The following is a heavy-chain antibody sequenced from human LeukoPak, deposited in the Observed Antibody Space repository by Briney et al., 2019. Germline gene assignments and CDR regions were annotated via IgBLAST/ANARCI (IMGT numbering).Heavy chain of an antibody. CDR2: IKQDGSEK. Sequence: GGSLRLSCAASGFTFSSYWMSWVRQAPGKGLEWVAKIKQDGSEKYYVDSVKGRFTISRDNAKNSLYLQMNSLRAEDTAVYYCARDRVVVVAGYWYFDLWGRGTLVTVSS. J-gene: IGHJ2*01. CDR3: ARDRVVVVAGYWYFDL. CDR1: GFTFSSYW. V-gene: IGHV3-7*01. D-gene: IGHD2-15*01.